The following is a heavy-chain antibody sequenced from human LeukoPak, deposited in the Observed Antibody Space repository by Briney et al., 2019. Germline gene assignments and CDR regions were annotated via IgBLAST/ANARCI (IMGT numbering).Heavy chain of an antibody. V-gene: IGHV1-24*01. CDR2: FDPEDGET. CDR3: ATSRYGSGSPTFDY. D-gene: IGHD3-10*01. Sequence: GASVKVSCKASGGTFSSYAISWVRQAPGKGLEWMGGFDPEDGETIYAQKFQGRVTMTEDTSTDTAYMELSSLRSEDTVVYYCATSRYGSGSPTFDYWGQGTLVTVSS. J-gene: IGHJ4*02. CDR1: GGTFSSYA.